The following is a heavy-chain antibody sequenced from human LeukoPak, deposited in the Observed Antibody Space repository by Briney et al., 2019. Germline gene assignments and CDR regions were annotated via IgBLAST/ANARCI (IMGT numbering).Heavy chain of an antibody. CDR2: ISSNGGST. CDR1: GFTFSSYA. V-gene: IGHV3-64*01. D-gene: IGHD2-2*01. J-gene: IGHJ5*02. Sequence: GGSLRLSCAASGFTFSSYAMHWVRQAPGKGLEYVSAISSNGGSTYYANSVKGRFTISRDNSKNTLYLQMGSLRAEDMAVYYCARGALGYCSSTSCFATQFGAWGQGTLVTAFS. CDR3: ARGALGYCSSTSCFATQFGA.